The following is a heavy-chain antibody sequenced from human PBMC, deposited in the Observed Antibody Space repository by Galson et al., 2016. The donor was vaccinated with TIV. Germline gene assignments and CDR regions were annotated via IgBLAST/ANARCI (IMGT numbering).Heavy chain of an antibody. CDR3: ARRKNYGGDAFDL. CDR1: GFTFNNYG. CDR2: ISGSGGIT. D-gene: IGHD4-23*01. Sequence: SLRLSCAASGFTFNNYGMNWVRQAPGKGLEWVSGISGSGGITYLADSVKGRFTISRDNSKDTLYLHMNSLRAEDTAVYFCARRKNYGGDAFDLWGQGTMDTVSS. V-gene: IGHV3-23*01. J-gene: IGHJ3*01.